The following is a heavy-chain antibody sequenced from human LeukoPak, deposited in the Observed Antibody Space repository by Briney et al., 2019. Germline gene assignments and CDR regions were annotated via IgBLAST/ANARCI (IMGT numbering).Heavy chain of an antibody. CDR2: HYSGETT. V-gene: IGHV3-53*01. D-gene: IGHD3-10*01. J-gene: IGHJ2*01. Sequence: PGGSLRLSCVASGFTVSTYYMNWVRQAPGKGLEWVSIHYSGETTYYADPVKGRFIVSRDISKNVFFLHMTALRAEDTAVYYCARVGDHYHWFLDLWGRGTLVTVSS. CDR3: ARVGDHYHWFLDL. CDR1: GFTVSTYY.